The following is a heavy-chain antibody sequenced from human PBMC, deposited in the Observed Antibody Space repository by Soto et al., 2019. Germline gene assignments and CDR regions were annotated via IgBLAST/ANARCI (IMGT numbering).Heavy chain of an antibody. J-gene: IGHJ5*02. CDR2: IYYSGST. V-gene: IGHV4-59*01. Sequence: SETLSLTCTVSGGSISSYYWSWLRQPPGKGLEWIGYIYYSGSTNYNPSLKSRVTISVDTSKNQFSLKLSSVTAADTAVYYCARRNRSHFSGAIWFDPWGQGTLVTVSS. CDR1: GGSISSYY. CDR3: ARRNRSHFSGAIWFDP. D-gene: IGHD3-10*01.